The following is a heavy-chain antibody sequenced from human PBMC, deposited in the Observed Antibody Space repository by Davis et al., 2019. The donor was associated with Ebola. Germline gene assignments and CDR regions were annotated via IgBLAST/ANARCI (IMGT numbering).Heavy chain of an antibody. D-gene: IGHD3-22*01. CDR2: IYYSGST. CDR1: GGSISSSSYY. CDR3: ARHYYYDSSGYPITSFDY. Sequence: PSETLFLTCTVSGGSISSSSYYWGWIRQPPGKGLEWIGSIYYSGSTYYNPSLKSRVTISVDTSKNQFSLKLSSVTAADTAVYYCARHYYYDSSGYPITSFDYWGQGTLVTVSS. J-gene: IGHJ4*02. V-gene: IGHV4-39*01.